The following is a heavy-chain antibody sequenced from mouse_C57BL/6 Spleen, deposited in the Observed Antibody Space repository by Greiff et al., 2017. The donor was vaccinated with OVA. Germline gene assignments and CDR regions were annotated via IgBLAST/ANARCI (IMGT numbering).Heavy chain of an antibody. D-gene: IGHD2-4*01. Sequence: VHVKQSGGDLVKPGGSLKLSCAASGFTFSSYGMCWVSQTTDKRLEWVATISSGGSYNYYPESVKGRFTNSRDKAKNTRYLQMSSLKSEDTARYDCSRPIYYDDDYFDYWGQGTTLTVSS. CDR2: ISSGGSYN. J-gene: IGHJ2*01. CDR1: GFTFSSYG. V-gene: IGHV5-6*01. CDR3: SRPIYYDDDYFDY.